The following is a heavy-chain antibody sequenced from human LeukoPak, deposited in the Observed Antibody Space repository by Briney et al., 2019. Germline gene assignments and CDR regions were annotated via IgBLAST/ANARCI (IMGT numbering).Heavy chain of an antibody. J-gene: IGHJ4*02. V-gene: IGHV3-21*01. D-gene: IGHD6-19*01. CDR1: GFTFSSYS. Sequence: GGSLRLSCAASGFTFSSYSMNWVRQAPGKGLEWVSSISSSSSYIYYADSVKGRFTISRDNAKNSLYLQMDSLRAEDTAVYYCARDLGSGWYGGDFDYWGQGTLVTVSS. CDR3: ARDLGSGWYGGDFDY. CDR2: ISSSSSYI.